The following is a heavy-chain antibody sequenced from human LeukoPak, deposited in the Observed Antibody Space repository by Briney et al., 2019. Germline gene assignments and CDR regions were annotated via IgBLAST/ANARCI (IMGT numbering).Heavy chain of an antibody. CDR1: GGSISSYY. V-gene: IGHV4-59*01. Sequence: PSETLSLTCTVSGGSISSYYWSWLRQPPGKGLEWIGYIYYSGSTNYNPSLKSRVTISVDTSKKQFSLKLSSVTAADTAVYYCARGYDFWSGFWDYWGQGTLVTVSS. D-gene: IGHD3-3*01. J-gene: IGHJ4*02. CDR2: IYYSGST. CDR3: ARGYDFWSGFWDY.